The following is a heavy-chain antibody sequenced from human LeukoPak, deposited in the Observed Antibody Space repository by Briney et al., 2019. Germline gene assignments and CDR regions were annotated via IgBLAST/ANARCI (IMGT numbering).Heavy chain of an antibody. D-gene: IGHD4-17*01. V-gene: IGHV1-46*01. CDR3: ARDRTTVTTQWDDAFDI. Sequence: ASVKVSCKASGYTFTSHYVHWVRQAPGQGLERMGIIHPSGGTTSYARKFQGRVTLTRDMSTDTVYMELSTLRSEDTAVYYCARDRTTVTTQWDDAFDIWGQGTLVTVS. CDR1: GYTFTSHY. CDR2: IHPSGGTT. J-gene: IGHJ3*02.